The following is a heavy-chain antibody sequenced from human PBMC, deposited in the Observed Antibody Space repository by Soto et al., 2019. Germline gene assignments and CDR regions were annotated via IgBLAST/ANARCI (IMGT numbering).Heavy chain of an antibody. D-gene: IGHD6-25*01. CDR2: ISYDGSNK. J-gene: IGHJ6*02. CDR1: GFTFSSYG. CDR3: AKGGAALCYYYYGMDV. V-gene: IGHV3-30*18. Sequence: PGGSLRLSCAASGFTFSSYGMHWVRQAPGKGLEWVAVISYDGSNKYYADSVKGRFTISRDNSKNTLYLQMNSLRAEDTAVYYCAKGGAALCYYYYGMDVWGQGTTVTVSS.